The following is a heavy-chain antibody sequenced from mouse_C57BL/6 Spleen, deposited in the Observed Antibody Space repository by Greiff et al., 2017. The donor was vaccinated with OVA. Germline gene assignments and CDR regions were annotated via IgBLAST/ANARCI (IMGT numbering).Heavy chain of an antibody. CDR2: ISSGGSYT. CDR3: ARRQTAQASMDY. J-gene: IGHJ4*01. V-gene: IGHV5-6*01. CDR1: GFTFSSYG. D-gene: IGHD3-2*02. Sequence: EVQRVESGGDLVKPGGSLKLSCAASGFTFSSYGMSWVRQTPDKRLEWVATISSGGSYTYYPDSVKGRFTISRENAKNTLYLQMSSLKSEDTAMYYCARRQTAQASMDYWGQGTSVTVSS.